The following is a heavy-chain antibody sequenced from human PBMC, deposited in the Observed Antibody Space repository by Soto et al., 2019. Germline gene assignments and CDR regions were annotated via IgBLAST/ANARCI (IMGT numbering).Heavy chain of an antibody. D-gene: IGHD6-13*01. J-gene: IGHJ6*02. CDR2: ISGSGGST. CDR1: GFTFSSYG. Sequence: GGSLRLSCAASGFTFSSYGMHWVRQAPGKGLEWVTVISGSGGSTYYADSVKGRFTISRDNSKNTLYLQMNSLRADDTAVYYCAKLDGSSWYYYYYGMDVWGQGTTVTVSS. CDR3: AKLDGSSWYYYYYGMDV. V-gene: IGHV3-23*01.